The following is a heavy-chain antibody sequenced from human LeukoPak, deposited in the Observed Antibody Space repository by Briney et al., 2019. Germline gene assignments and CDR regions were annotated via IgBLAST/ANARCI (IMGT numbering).Heavy chain of an antibody. Sequence: PGGSLRLSCAASGFTFSSYAMSWVRQAPGEGLEWVSAISGSGGSTYYADSVKGRFTISRDNSKNTLYLQMNSLKTEDTAVYYCATDSTGGYRSYDAFNMWGQGTVVTVSS. V-gene: IGHV3-23*01. J-gene: IGHJ3*02. CDR3: ATDSTGGYRSYDAFNM. CDR1: GFTFSSYA. D-gene: IGHD3-22*01. CDR2: ISGSGGST.